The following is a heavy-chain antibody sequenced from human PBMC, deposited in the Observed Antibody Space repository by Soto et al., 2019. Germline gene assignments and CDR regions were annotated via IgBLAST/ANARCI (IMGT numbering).Heavy chain of an antibody. J-gene: IGHJ4*02. V-gene: IGHV1-18*01. CDR2: ISVDNGDT. CDR3: ARVQSLGYCRSASCYDVFAH. CDR1: GYTFNSAG. D-gene: IGHD2-2*01. Sequence: QVHLVQSGPEVKEPGASVRVSCKASGYTFNSAGLAWVRQAPGQGLEWMGWISVDNGDTKYAQKFQGRVTMTTDTSTTSAYMDLRGIKSDDTAVFYCARVQSLGYCRSASCYDVFAHWGQGTLVTVSS.